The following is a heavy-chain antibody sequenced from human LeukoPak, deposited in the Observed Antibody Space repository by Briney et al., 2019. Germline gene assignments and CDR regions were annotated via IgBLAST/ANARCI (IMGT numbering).Heavy chain of an antibody. Sequence: GSTNYNPSLKSRVTISVDTSKNQFSLKLSSVTAADTAVYYCARGAPDSSGYYSFLRPNFDYWGQGTLVTVSS. J-gene: IGHJ4*02. D-gene: IGHD3-22*01. CDR3: ARGAPDSSGYYSFLRPNFDY. CDR2: GST. V-gene: IGHV4-34*01.